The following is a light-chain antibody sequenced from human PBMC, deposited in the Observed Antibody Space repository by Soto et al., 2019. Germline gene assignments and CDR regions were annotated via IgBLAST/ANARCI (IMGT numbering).Light chain of an antibody. CDR2: DAS. J-gene: IGKJ1*01. Sequence: IQVTQSPSTLSASVGDRVTITCRASQSISSWLAWYQQKPGKAPKLLIYDASSLESGVPSRFSGSGSGTEFTLTISSLQPDDFATYYCQQYNSYPGTFGQGTKVDIK. CDR3: QQYNSYPGT. V-gene: IGKV1-5*01. CDR1: QSISSW.